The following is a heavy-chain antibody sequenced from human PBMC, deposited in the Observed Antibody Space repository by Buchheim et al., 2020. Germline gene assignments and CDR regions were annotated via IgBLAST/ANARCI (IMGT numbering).Heavy chain of an antibody. D-gene: IGHD3-16*02. J-gene: IGHJ4*02. CDR1: GGSITTNDYS. CDR3: ARAPWHYNWGTYRYYFDS. CDR2: IYHSGST. Sequence: QLQESGSGVVKPSQTLSLTCAVSGGSITTNDYSWSWIRQPPGKGLEWIGYIYHSGSTQYNPSLKSRITISVDRSKNQFSLKVNSVTAEDTAVYYGARAPWHYNWGTYRYYFDSWGQGTL. V-gene: IGHV4-30-2*01.